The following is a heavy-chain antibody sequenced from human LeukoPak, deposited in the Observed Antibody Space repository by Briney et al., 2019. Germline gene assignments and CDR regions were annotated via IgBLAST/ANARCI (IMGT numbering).Heavy chain of an antibody. J-gene: IGHJ3*01. Sequence: PSETLSLTCSVSGYSISRGYHWAWVRQPPGKGLEWIGSVHHSGATYYNPSLKSRVTMSVDTSKNQFSLKVRSVTAADTAVYYCARLPNDAFDVWGQGTMVTVSS. CDR2: VHHSGAT. CDR1: GYSISRGYH. V-gene: IGHV4-38-2*02. CDR3: ARLPNDAFDV.